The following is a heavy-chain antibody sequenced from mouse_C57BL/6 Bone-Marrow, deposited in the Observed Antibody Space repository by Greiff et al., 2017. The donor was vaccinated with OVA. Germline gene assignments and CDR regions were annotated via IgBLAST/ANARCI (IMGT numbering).Heavy chain of an antibody. Sequence: QVQLQQPGAELVRPGTSVNLSCKASGYTFTSYWMHWVKQRPGQGLEWIGVIDPSDSYTNYNQKFKGKATLTVDTSSSTAYMQLSSLTSEDSAVYYCASPYYYGSSPFAYWGQGTLVTVSA. CDR2: IDPSDSYT. CDR3: ASPYYYGSSPFAY. V-gene: IGHV1-59*01. D-gene: IGHD1-1*01. J-gene: IGHJ3*01. CDR1: GYTFTSYW.